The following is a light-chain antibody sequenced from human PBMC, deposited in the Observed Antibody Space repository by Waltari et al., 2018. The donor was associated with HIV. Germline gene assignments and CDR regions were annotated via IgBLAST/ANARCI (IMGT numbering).Light chain of an antibody. CDR2: SDG. J-gene: IGLJ3*02. CDR1: NSNIGSNT. Sequence: QSVLTQPPSASGTPGQRVTISCSGSNSNIGSNTISWYQQLPGTAPKLLIYSDGQRPSGVPDRFAGSKSGTAGFLAISGLQSEDEADYFCAVWDDGLNGPEFGGGTKLTVL. CDR3: AVWDDGLNGPE. V-gene: IGLV1-44*01.